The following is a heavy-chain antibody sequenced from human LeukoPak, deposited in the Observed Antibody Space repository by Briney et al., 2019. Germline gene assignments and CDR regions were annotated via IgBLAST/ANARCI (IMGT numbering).Heavy chain of an antibody. CDR3: AKTLVVSATGY. Sequence: GGSLRLSCAASGFTFSTYAMGWVRQAPGKGLEWVSAISGNGGNTYYADSVRGRFTISRDNSKNTLYLQMNSLRAEDTAVYYCAKTLVVSATGYWGQGTLVTVSS. CDR2: ISGNGGNT. D-gene: IGHD2-15*01. CDR1: GFTFSTYA. V-gene: IGHV3-23*01. J-gene: IGHJ4*02.